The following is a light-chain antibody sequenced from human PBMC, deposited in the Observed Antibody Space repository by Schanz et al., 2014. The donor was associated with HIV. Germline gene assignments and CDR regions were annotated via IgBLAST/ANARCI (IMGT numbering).Light chain of an antibody. J-gene: IGLJ2*01. V-gene: IGLV2-8*01. CDR1: SSDVGGYYY. CDR3: SSYAGSNKLVV. Sequence: QSVLTQPPSASGSPGQSVNISCTGTSSDVGGYYYVSWYQQHPGKAPKLMIYEVSKRPSGVPDRFSGSKSGNTASLTVSGLQDEDEADYYCSSYAGSNKLVVFGGGTKLPVL. CDR2: EVS.